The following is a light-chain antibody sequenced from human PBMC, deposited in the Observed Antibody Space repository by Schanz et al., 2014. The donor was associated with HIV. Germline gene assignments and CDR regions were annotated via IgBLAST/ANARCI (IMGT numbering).Light chain of an antibody. Sequence: DIQLTQSPSFLSASVGDRVTITCRASQGISSYLAWYQQKPGKAPKLLIYAASTLQSGVPSRFSGSGSGTEFTLTISSLQPEDFATYYCQKYNSALWTFGQGTKVEIK. CDR2: AAS. CDR3: QKYNSALWT. V-gene: IGKV1-9*01. J-gene: IGKJ1*01. CDR1: QGISSY.